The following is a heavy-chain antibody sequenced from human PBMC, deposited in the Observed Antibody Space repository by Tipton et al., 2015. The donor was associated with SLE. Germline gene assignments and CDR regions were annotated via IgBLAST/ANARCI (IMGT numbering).Heavy chain of an antibody. D-gene: IGHD2-2*01. J-gene: IGHJ5*02. Sequence: TLSLTCTVSGGSISSSTYYWGWVRRPPGKGLEWIGSVYQSGSTYYNPSLKSRVTISVDTSKNQFSLTLTSMTAADTAVYYCVRSLSTKGLDPWGQGILVTVSS. V-gene: IGHV4-39*01. CDR1: GGSISSSTYY. CDR2: VYQSGST. CDR3: VRSLSTKGLDP.